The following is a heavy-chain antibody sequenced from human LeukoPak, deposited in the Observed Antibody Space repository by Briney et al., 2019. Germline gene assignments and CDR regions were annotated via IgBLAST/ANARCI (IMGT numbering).Heavy chain of an antibody. D-gene: IGHD5-18*01. CDR2: MNPNSGNT. Sequence: ASVKVSCKASGYTFTSYDINWVRQATGQGLEWMGWMNPNSGNTGYAQKFQGRVTITRNTSISTAYMELSSLRSEDTAVYYCARDPGYSYGYRADYWGQGTLVTVSS. CDR1: GYTFTSYD. CDR3: ARDPGYSYGYRADY. J-gene: IGHJ4*02. V-gene: IGHV1-8*03.